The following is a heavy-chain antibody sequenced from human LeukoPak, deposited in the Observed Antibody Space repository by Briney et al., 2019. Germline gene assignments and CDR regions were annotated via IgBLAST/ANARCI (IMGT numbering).Heavy chain of an antibody. D-gene: IGHD2-8*01. V-gene: IGHV3-23*01. CDR3: ARVRYCTNGVCYRALDY. CDR2: ISGSGGST. CDR1: GFTFSSYA. Sequence: GGSLRLSCAASGFTFSSYAMSWVRQAPGKGLEWVSAISGSGGSTYYADSVKGRFTISRDNAKNSLYLQMNSLRAEDTAVYYCARVRYCTNGVCYRALDYWGQGTLVTVSS. J-gene: IGHJ4*02.